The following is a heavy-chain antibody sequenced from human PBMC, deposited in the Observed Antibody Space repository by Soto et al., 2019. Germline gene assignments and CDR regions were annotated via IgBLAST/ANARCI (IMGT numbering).Heavy chain of an antibody. CDR1: GYTFTSYG. Sequence: ASVNVSCKASGYTFTSYGISWVRQAPGEGLEWVGWISAHNGDTRYAQNLQGRITMTTDTFTNTAYMELTSLTSDDTAVYYCARDWSRYYGSRGRMLFDWGQGTLLTGSS. V-gene: IGHV1-18*01. CDR2: ISAHNGDT. J-gene: IGHJ1*01. D-gene: IGHD3-22*01. CDR3: ARDWSRYYGSRGRMLFD.